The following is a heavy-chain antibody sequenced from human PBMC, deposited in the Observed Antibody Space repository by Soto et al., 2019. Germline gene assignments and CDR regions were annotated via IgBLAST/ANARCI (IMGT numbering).Heavy chain of an antibody. CDR3: AKGRGTNYYYHMDV. D-gene: IGHD1-26*01. J-gene: IGHJ6*03. CDR1: GFTFNNYA. Sequence: EVQLLESGGGLVQPGGSLRLSCAASGFTFNNYAISWVRQAPGKGLEWVSTITGSGDSAYYADSVKGRFIISRDNSKNTLDMQMHSLGAEDSAIYCCAKGRGTNYYYHMDVWGGGTTVTVSS. V-gene: IGHV3-23*01. CDR2: ITGSGDSA.